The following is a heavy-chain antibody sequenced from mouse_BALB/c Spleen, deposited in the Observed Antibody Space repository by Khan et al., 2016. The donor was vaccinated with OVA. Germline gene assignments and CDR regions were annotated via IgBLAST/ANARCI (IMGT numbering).Heavy chain of an antibody. V-gene: IGHV3-2*02. Sequence: VQLQESGPGLVKPSQSLSLTCTVTGYSITSDYAWNWIRQFPGNKLEWMGYISYSGRTSYNPSLKSRICITRDTSKNQFFLQLNSVTTEDTPPYYCARSVTITTVVATDFDYWGQGTTLTVSS. CDR2: ISYSGRT. J-gene: IGHJ2*01. CDR3: ARSVTITTVVATDFDY. D-gene: IGHD1-1*01. CDR1: GYSITSDYA.